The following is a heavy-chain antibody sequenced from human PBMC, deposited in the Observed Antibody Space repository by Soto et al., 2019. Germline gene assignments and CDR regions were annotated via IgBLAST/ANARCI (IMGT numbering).Heavy chain of an antibody. CDR1: GFTFSDYS. J-gene: IGHJ4*02. CDR2: ISPSTGTI. Sequence: EVQLVESGGGLVQPGGSLRLSCAASGFTFSDYSMNWVRQAPGKGLEWVSYISPSTGTIYYADSVKGRFTISRDNAKNSLFLQMNSRRAEDTAVYYCARSRGYTYGLDYWGQGALVTVSS. D-gene: IGHD5-18*01. V-gene: IGHV3-48*01. CDR3: ARSRGYTYGLDY.